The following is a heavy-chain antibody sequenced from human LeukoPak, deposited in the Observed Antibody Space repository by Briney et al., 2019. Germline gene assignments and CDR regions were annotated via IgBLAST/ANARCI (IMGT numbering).Heavy chain of an antibody. Sequence: GGSLRLSCAPSELTFCSYWMHCVRQTPGKGLVWVSRIKGDGSDTLYADSVKGRFTISRDNSKNTLYLQTSSLGADDTAVYYCVRPSTTVPNLLDYWGQGALVSVSS. D-gene: IGHD4-17*01. CDR1: ELTFCSYW. J-gene: IGHJ4*02. CDR3: VRPSTTVPNLLDY. CDR2: IKGDGSDT. V-gene: IGHV3-74*01.